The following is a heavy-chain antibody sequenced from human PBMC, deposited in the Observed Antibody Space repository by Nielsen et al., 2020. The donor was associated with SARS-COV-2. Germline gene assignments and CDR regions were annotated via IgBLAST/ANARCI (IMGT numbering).Heavy chain of an antibody. Sequence: GESLKISCAASGFSFSSYAMTWVRQAPGKGLEWVSSIGTTGDKTFYADSVKGRFTISRDNSKNTLYLQLNSLRAEDTAVFYCARRVAGGTMDVWGQGTTVTVSS. V-gene: IGHV3-23*01. J-gene: IGHJ6*02. CDR3: ARRVAGGTMDV. CDR1: GFSFSSYA. D-gene: IGHD6-19*01. CDR2: IGTTGDKT.